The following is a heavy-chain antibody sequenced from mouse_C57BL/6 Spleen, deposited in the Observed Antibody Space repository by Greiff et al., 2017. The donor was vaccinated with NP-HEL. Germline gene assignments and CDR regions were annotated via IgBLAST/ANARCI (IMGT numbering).Heavy chain of an antibody. CDR3: ARSLITTVVAFYWYFDV. CDR1: GYTFTNYW. V-gene: IGHV1-63*01. CDR2: IYPGGGYT. Sequence: VQLQQSGAELVRPGTSVKMSCKASGYTFTNYWIGWAKQRPGHGLEWIGDIYPGGGYTNYNEKFKGKATLTADKSSSTAYMQFSSLTSDDSAIYYCARSLITTVVAFYWYFDVWGTGTTVTVSS. D-gene: IGHD1-1*01. J-gene: IGHJ1*03.